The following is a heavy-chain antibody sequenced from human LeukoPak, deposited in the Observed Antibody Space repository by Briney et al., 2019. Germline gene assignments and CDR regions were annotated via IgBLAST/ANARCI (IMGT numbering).Heavy chain of an antibody. CDR2: ISSNGGST. J-gene: IGHJ6*02. CDR3: VTASVPSGWYLGYYYGMDV. CDR1: GFTFSSYA. D-gene: IGHD6-19*01. V-gene: IGHV3-64D*09. Sequence: GGSLRLSCSASGFTFSSYAMHWVRQAPGKGLEYVSAISSNGGSTYYADSVKGRFTISRDNSKNTLYLQMSSLRAEDTAVYYCVTASVPSGWYLGYYYGMDVWGQGTTVTVSS.